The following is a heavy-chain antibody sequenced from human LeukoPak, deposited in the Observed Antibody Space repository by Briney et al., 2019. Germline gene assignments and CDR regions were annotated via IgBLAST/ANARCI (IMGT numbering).Heavy chain of an antibody. Sequence: GGSLRLSCAASGITFKNYNMNWVRQAPGKGLEWVAFIGSASSYVFYADSVKGRFTISRDNAKNSLYLQMNSLRAEDTALYYCAKGGTMVRGVITYFDYWGQGTLVTVSS. V-gene: IGHV3-21*04. J-gene: IGHJ4*02. CDR1: GITFKNYN. D-gene: IGHD3-10*01. CDR2: IGSASSYV. CDR3: AKGGTMVRGVITYFDY.